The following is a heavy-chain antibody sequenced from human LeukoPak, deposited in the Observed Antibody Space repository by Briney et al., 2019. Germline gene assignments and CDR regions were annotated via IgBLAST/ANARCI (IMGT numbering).Heavy chain of an antibody. D-gene: IGHD3-22*01. J-gene: IGHJ4*02. Sequence: GGSLRLSCAASGFTFSSYAMHWVREAPGKGLEWVAVISYDGSNKYYADSVKGRFTISRDNSKNTLYLQMNSLRAEDTAVYYCARAPSYDSSGYYWDDYWGQGTLVTVSS. CDR3: ARAPSYDSSGYYWDDY. CDR2: ISYDGSNK. CDR1: GFTFSSYA. V-gene: IGHV3-30*04.